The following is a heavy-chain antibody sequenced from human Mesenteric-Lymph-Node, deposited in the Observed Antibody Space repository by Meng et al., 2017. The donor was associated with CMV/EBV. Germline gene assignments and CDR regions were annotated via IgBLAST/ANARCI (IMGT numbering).Heavy chain of an antibody. CDR3: ARQFAAAGSYWYFDL. J-gene: IGHJ2*01. D-gene: IGHD6-13*01. V-gene: IGHV2-5*02. CDR2: IYWDDDK. CDR1: GFSLSTSGVG. Sequence: SGFSLSTSGVGVGWIRQPPGKALEWLALIYWDDDKRYSPSLKSRLTITKDTSKNQVVLTMTNMDPVDTATYYCARQFAAAGSYWYFDLWGRGTLVTVSS.